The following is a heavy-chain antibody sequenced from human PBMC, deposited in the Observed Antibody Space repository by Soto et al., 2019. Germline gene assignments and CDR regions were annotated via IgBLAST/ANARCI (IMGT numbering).Heavy chain of an antibody. Sequence: ASVKVSCKASGYTFTNYGISWVRQAPGQGLVWMGIFNSSVFSISYAQNFQGRVTLTRVFSTSTVYMELSSLRFEDTAVYYCAIRGLVPAALVDYWGQGTLVTVSS. J-gene: IGHJ4*02. CDR1: GYTFTNYG. CDR3: AIRGLVPAALVDY. V-gene: IGHV1-46*01. D-gene: IGHD2-2*01. CDR2: FNSSVFSI.